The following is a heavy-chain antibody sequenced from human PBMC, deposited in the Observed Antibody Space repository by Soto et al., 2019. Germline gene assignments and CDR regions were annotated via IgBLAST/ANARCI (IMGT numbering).Heavy chain of an antibody. Sequence: QVQLVESGGGVVQPGRSLRLSCAASGFSFSISPMHWVRQAPGKGPEWVALISYDGTNKFYADSVKGRFTISRDNSKSTLYLQVDSLRPGDAAVYYCARDPKTSGGQHWAFNYFDSWGQGTLVTVSS. CDR2: ISYDGTNK. V-gene: IGHV3-30-3*01. D-gene: IGHD7-27*01. CDR3: ARDPKTSGGQHWAFNYFDS. J-gene: IGHJ4*02. CDR1: GFSFSISP.